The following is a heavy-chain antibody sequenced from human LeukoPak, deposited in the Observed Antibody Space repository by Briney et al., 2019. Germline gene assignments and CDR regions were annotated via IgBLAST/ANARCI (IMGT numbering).Heavy chain of an antibody. CDR1: GGTFSSYA. V-gene: IGHV1-69*05. CDR3: ARGVVPAAIDY. J-gene: IGHJ4*02. Sequence: ASVKVSCKASGGTFSSYAISWVRQAPGQGLEWMGRIIPIFGTANYAQKFQGRVTITTDESTSTAYMELCSLRSEDTAVYYCARGVVPAAIDYWGQGTLVTVSS. D-gene: IGHD2-2*01. CDR2: IIPIFGTA.